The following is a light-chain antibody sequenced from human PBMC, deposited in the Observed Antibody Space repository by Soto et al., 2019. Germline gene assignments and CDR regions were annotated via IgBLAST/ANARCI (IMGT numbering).Light chain of an antibody. V-gene: IGLV1-40*01. Sequence: QSVLTQPPSVSGAPGQGVTISCTGSDSNIGAGYDVHWYQHLPGAAPKLVIYENTKRPSGVPGRFSASKAGASASLAIAGLQAEDEADYYCQSYDKNFHWVFGGGTKVTVL. CDR2: ENT. J-gene: IGLJ3*02. CDR3: QSYDKNFHWV. CDR1: DSNIGAGYD.